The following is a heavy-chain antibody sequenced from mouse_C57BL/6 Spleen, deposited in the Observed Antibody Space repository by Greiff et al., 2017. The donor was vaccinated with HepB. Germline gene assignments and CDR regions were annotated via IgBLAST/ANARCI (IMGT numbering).Heavy chain of an antibody. D-gene: IGHD2-4*01. CDR1: GFTFSSYG. J-gene: IGHJ4*01. CDR2: ISSGGSYT. V-gene: IGHV5-6*01. Sequence: DVQLVESGGDLVKPGGSLKLSCAASGFTFSSYGMSWVRQTPDKRLEWVATISSGGSYTYYPDSVKGRFTISRDNAKNTLYLQMSSLKSEDTAMYYCARPMITTNYYAMDYWGQGTSVTVSS. CDR3: ARPMITTNYYAMDY.